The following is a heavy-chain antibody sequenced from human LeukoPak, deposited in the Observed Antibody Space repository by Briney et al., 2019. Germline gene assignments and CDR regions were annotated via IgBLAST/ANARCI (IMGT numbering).Heavy chain of an antibody. V-gene: IGHV1-3*01. J-gene: IGHJ4*02. Sequence: ASVKVSCKASGYTFTSYAMHWVRQAPGQRLEWMGWINAGNGNTKYSQKFQGRVTITRDTSASTAYMELSSLRSEDTAVYYCARGERIAAATHFDYWGQGTLVTVSS. CDR1: GYTFTSYA. D-gene: IGHD6-13*01. CDR3: ARGERIAAATHFDY. CDR2: INAGNGNT.